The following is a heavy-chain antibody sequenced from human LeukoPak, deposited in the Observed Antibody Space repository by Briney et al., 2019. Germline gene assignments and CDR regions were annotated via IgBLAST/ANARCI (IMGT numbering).Heavy chain of an antibody. CDR1: GYTFTSYG. D-gene: IGHD3-3*01. CDR3: ARVGHDFWSGYPHFDI. J-gene: IGHJ3*02. Sequence: ASVKVSCKASGYTFTSYGISWVRQAPGQGLEWMGWISAYSGNTNYAQKLQGRVTMTTDTSTSTAYMELRSLRSDDTAVYYCARVGHDFWSGYPHFDIWGQGTMVTVSS. V-gene: IGHV1-18*01. CDR2: ISAYSGNT.